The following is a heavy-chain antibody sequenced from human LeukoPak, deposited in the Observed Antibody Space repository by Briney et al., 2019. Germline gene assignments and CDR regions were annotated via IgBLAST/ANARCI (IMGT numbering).Heavy chain of an antibody. V-gene: IGHV4-59*08. CDR1: VGSISSYY. D-gene: IGHD5-18*01. J-gene: IGHJ4*02. CDR3: AREIQLRESFDF. Sequence: SETLSLTCAVSVGSISSYYWSWIRQPPGKGVEWMGYIYYSGSTNYNPSLKSRVTISVDTSKTQFSLKLSSVTAADTAVYYCAREIQLRESFDFWGQGPLVTVSS. CDR2: IYYSGST.